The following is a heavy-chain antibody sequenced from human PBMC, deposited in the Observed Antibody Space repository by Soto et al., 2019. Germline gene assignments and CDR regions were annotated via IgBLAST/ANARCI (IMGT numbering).Heavy chain of an antibody. D-gene: IGHD4-17*01. V-gene: IGHV4-39*07. J-gene: IGHJ4*02. CDR1: GGSISGSYYY. Sequence: SETLSLTCAVSGGSISGSYYYWAWLRQSPGKGPEWIGSVFYTGFTSYNPSLESRVSVSVDTSKNQFSLKLSSVTAVDTAVYYCAREGQRDYGDFFDYWGQGTLVTVSS. CDR2: VFYTGFT. CDR3: AREGQRDYGDFFDY.